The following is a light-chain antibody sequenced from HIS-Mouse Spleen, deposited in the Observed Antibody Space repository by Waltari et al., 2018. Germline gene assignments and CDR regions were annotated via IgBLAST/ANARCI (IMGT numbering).Light chain of an antibody. CDR3: YSTDSSGNHRV. J-gene: IGLJ2*01. CDR2: EDS. V-gene: IGLV3-10*01. CDR1: ALPNKY. Sequence: SYELTQPPSVSVSPGQTARITCSGDALPNKYAYWYQQKSGQAPVLVIYEDSKRRSGIPERFSGSRSGTMATLTISGAQVEDEADYYCYSTDSSGNHRVFGGGTKLTVL.